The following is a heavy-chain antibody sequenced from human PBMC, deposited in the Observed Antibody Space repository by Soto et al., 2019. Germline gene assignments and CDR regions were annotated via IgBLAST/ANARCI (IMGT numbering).Heavy chain of an antibody. CDR2: IYPVNSDT. V-gene: IGHV5-51*01. CDR1: GYSFTSYW. J-gene: IGHJ3*01. D-gene: IGHD4-17*01. CDR3: ARQNYGDYGAFDV. Sequence: GESLKISCKGSGYSFTSYWIGWVRQMPGKGLEWMGIIYPVNSDTRYSPSFQGQVTISADKSISTAYLQWSSLKASDTAMYYCARQNYGDYGAFDVWGQGTMVTLSS.